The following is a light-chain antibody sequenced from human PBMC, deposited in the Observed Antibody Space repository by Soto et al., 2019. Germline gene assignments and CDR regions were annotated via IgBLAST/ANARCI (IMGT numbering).Light chain of an antibody. CDR1: SSDVGSYNL. CDR2: EGI. Sequence: QSALTQPASVSGSPGQSITISCTGTSSDVGSYNLVSWYQQHPGKAPKLIIYEGIKRPSGVSNRFSASKSDNTASLTISGLQAEDESDYYCCSYAGGTTSYVVFGRGTKVTVI. V-gene: IGLV2-23*01. J-gene: IGLJ2*01. CDR3: CSYAGGTTSYVV.